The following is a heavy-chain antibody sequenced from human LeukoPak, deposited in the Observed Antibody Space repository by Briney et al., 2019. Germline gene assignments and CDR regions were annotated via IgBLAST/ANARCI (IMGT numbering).Heavy chain of an antibody. CDR1: GGSFSGYY. CDR2: INHSGST. D-gene: IGHD3-9*01. J-gene: IGHJ4*02. V-gene: IGHV4-34*01. Sequence: PSETLSLTCAVYGGSFSGYYWSWIRQPPGKGLEWIGEINHSGSTNYNPSLKSRVTISVDTSKNQFSLKLGSVTAADTAVYYCARGPTRLRYFDWLSHFDYWGQGTLVTVSS. CDR3: ARGPTRLRYFDWLSHFDY.